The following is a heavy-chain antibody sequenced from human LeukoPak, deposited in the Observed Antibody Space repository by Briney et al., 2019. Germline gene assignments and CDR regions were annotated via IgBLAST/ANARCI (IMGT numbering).Heavy chain of an antibody. V-gene: IGHV3-23*01. Sequence: PGGSLRLSCAASGFTFGNFVMNWVRQAPGKGLQRVSTIGAGGVNTFYADSVKGRFTMSRDNSKNTLYLQMSSLGVDDTAVYYCARDVHYTSSKPGWPFDIWGQGTVVSVSS. D-gene: IGHD2-15*01. J-gene: IGHJ3*02. CDR3: ARDVHYTSSKPGWPFDI. CDR2: IGAGGVNT. CDR1: GFTFGNFV.